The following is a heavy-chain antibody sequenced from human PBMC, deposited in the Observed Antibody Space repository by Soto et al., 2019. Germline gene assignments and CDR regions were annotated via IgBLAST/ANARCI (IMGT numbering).Heavy chain of an antibody. J-gene: IGHJ6*02. V-gene: IGHV1-8*01. CDR2: MNPNSGNT. CDR3: ARADIDGYSYGENYYYYGMDV. CDR1: GYTFTSYD. D-gene: IGHD5-18*01. Sequence: GASVKVSCKASGYTFTSYDINWVRQATGQGLEWMGWMNPNSGNTGYAQKFQGRVTMTRNTSMSTAYMELSSLRSEDTAVYYCARADIDGYSYGENYYYYGMDVWGQGTTVTVSS.